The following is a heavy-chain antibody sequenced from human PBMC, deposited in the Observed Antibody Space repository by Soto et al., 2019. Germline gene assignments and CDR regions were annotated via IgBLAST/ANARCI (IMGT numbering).Heavy chain of an antibody. CDR1: GYTFTGYY. D-gene: IGHD5-12*01. CDR2: INPNSGGT. Sequence: ASVKVSCKASGYTFTGYYMHWVRQAPGQGLEWMGWINPNSGGTNYAQKFQGWVTMTRDTSISTAYMELSRLRSDDTAVYFCARESSYDLGGYVDYWGQGTLVTVAS. J-gene: IGHJ4*02. V-gene: IGHV1-2*04. CDR3: ARESSYDLGGYVDY.